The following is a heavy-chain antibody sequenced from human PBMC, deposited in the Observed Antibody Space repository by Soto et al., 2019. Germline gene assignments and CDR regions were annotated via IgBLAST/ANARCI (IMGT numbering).Heavy chain of an antibody. CDR2: MNPNSGNT. Sequence: QVQLVQSGAEVKKPGASVKVSCKASGYTFTSYDINWVRQATGQGLEWMGWMNPNSGNTGYAQEFQGRVTMTRNPSISTAYMELSSLRSEDTAVYYCARGCGSSTSCYKGVDYYYYGMGVWGQGTTVTVSS. D-gene: IGHD2-2*02. V-gene: IGHV1-8*01. J-gene: IGHJ6*02. CDR1: GYTFTSYD. CDR3: ARGCGSSTSCYKGVDYYYYGMGV.